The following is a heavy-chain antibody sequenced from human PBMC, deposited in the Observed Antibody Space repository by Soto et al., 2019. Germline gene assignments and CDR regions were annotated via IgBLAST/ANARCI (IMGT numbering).Heavy chain of an antibody. Sequence: PSETLSLTCTVSGVSISVYDWSWIRQPPGKGLEWIGFVSNSGSTIYNPSLKSRVTISVDTSKNQFSLKLSSVTAADTAVYYCARFEVVAATRRGQEEWFDPWGQGTLVTVSS. D-gene: IGHD2-15*01. V-gene: IGHV4-59*12. CDR2: VSNSGST. J-gene: IGHJ5*02. CDR3: ARFEVVAATRRGQEEWFDP. CDR1: GVSISVYD.